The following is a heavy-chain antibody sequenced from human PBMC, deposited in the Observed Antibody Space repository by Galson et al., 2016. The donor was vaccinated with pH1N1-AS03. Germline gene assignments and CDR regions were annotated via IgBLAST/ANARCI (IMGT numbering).Heavy chain of an antibody. CDR2: MYYTGTN. J-gene: IGHJ6*03. V-gene: IGHV4-39*01. CDR3: ARHATTRSEVFGVPFYHYYSTDV. CDR1: GDSIRSSNYY. D-gene: IGHD3-3*01. Sequence: SETLSLTCSVSGDSIRSSNYYWGWIRQPPGKGLEWIGSMYYTGTNFYNPSLKSRVSMSVDTSKNQFSLSLSSVTAADTAVYYCARHATTRSEVFGVPFYHYYSTDVWGKGTTVTVSS.